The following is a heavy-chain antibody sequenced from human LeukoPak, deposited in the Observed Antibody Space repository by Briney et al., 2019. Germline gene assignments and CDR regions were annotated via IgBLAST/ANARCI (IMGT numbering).Heavy chain of an antibody. CDR1: GRSISRSSHY. CDR2: IYYSGIT. Sequence: SATLSLTCTLSGRSISRSSHYWGWLRQPPGKGVDRIGTIYYSGITYYNPSLKSRVTISVDTSKSRFSLKLSSVTAADTAVYYCARPFGKRYTWDYWGQGALVTVSS. CDR3: ARPFGKRYTWDY. J-gene: IGHJ4*02. D-gene: IGHD2-2*02. V-gene: IGHV4-39*01.